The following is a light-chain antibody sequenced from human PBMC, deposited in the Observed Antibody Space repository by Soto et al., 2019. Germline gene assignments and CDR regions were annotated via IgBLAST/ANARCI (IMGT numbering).Light chain of an antibody. CDR1: QSLNDN. J-gene: IGKJ1*01. CDR2: GAS. Sequence: EIVMTQSPATLSVSPGERATLSCRASQSLNDNLAWYQQKPGQAPRLLIYGASSRATGIPDRFSGSGSGTDFTLTISRLEPEDFAVYYCQQYGSSLWTFGQGTKVEIK. V-gene: IGKV3-20*01. CDR3: QQYGSSLWT.